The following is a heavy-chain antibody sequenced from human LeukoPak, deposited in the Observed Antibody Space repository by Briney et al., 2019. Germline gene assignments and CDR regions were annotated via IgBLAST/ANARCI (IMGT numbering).Heavy chain of an antibody. J-gene: IGHJ4*02. CDR3: TRQGGAAAGEIDH. CDR2: IRSKANSYAT. Sequence: GGSLRLSCAASGFTFSGSAMHWVRQASGKGLEWVGRIRSKANSYATTYAASVRGRFTISRDDSKNTAYLQMNSLKTEDTAGYYCTRQGGAAAGEIDHWGQGTLVTVSS. CDR1: GFTFSGSA. V-gene: IGHV3-73*01. D-gene: IGHD6-13*01.